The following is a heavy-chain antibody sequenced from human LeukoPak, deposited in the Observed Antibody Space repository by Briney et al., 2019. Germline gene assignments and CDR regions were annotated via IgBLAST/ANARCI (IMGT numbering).Heavy chain of an antibody. J-gene: IGHJ6*03. CDR2: INHSGST. Sequence: SETLSLTCAVHGGSFSGYYWTWIRQPPGKGLEWIGEINHSGSTNYNPSLKSRVTISVDTSKNQFSLRLSSVTAADTAVYYCARALDTAMGYYYYYYMDVWGKGTTVTVSS. CDR3: ARALDTAMGYYYYYYMDV. V-gene: IGHV4-34*01. D-gene: IGHD5-18*01. CDR1: GGSFSGYY.